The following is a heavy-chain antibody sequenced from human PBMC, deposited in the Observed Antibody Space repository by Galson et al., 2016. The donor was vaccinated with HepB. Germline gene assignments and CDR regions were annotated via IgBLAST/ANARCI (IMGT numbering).Heavy chain of an antibody. CDR2: ISYDGSHK. V-gene: IGHV3-30-3*01. CDR1: GFTFSSYA. J-gene: IGHJ4*02. Sequence: SLRLSCAASGFTFSSYAMHWVRQAPGKGLEWVAVISYDGSHKYYADSVKGRFTIYRDNSKNTLSLQMNSLRAEDTAVYYCAREQRPVVVSQGGFDYWGQGTLVTVSS. CDR3: AREQRPVVVSQGGFDY. D-gene: IGHD3-22*01.